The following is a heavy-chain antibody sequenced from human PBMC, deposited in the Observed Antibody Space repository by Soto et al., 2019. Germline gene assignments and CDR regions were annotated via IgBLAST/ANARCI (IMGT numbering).Heavy chain of an antibody. J-gene: IGHJ4*02. CDR1: GFTFSSYA. Sequence: GGSLRLSCAASGFTFSSYAMHWVRQAPGKGLEWVTIISYDGSNKYYADSVKGRFTISRDNSKNTLYLQMNSLRAEDTAVYYCARDPAAAARYFDYWGQGTLVTVSS. D-gene: IGHD6-13*01. CDR3: ARDPAAAARYFDY. CDR2: ISYDGSNK. V-gene: IGHV3-30-3*01.